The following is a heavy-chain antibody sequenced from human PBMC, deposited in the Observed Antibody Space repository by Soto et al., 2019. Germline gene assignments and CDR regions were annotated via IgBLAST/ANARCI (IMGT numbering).Heavy chain of an antibody. J-gene: IGHJ3*02. CDR3: ARDRSSGWYAFDI. Sequence: ASEKVSCKASGYTFTSYGISWVRQAPGQGLEWMGWISAYNGNTNYAQKLQGRVTMTTDTSTSTAYMELRSLSSDDTAVYYCARDRSSGWYAFDIWGQGTMVTVSS. V-gene: IGHV1-18*01. D-gene: IGHD6-19*01. CDR2: ISAYNGNT. CDR1: GYTFTSYG.